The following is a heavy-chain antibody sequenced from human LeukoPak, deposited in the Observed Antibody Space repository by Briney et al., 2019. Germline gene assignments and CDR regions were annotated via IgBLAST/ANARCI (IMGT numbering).Heavy chain of an antibody. J-gene: IGHJ4*02. CDR2: IYSGGSI. Sequence: GGSLRLSCAASGFTVSGNYMSWVRQAPGKGLEWVSVIYSGGSIYYADSVKGRFTISRDTSKNTLYLQMNSLRADDTAVYYCASSYESSGYYTYWGQGTLVTVSS. CDR3: ASSYESSGYYTY. V-gene: IGHV3-53*01. D-gene: IGHD3-22*01. CDR1: GFTVSGNY.